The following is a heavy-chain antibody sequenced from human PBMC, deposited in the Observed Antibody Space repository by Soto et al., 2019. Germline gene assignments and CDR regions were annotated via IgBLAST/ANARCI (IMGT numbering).Heavy chain of an antibody. V-gene: IGHV3-23*01. J-gene: IGHJ4*02. CDR3: ANSIAAGDY. CDR2: IIGSGGST. D-gene: IGHD6-13*01. CDR1: GFTFSSYA. Sequence: GGSLRISCAASGFTFSSYAMSWVRQAQGKGLEWISAIIGSGGSTYYADSVKGRFTISRDNSKNTLYLQMNSLRAEDTAVYYCANSIAAGDYWGQGTLVTVSS.